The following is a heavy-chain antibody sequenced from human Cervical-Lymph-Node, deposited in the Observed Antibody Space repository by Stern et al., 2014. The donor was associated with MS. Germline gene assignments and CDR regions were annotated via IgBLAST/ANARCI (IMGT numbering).Heavy chain of an antibody. J-gene: IGHJ6*02. CDR2: IIPRSGTA. CDR3: ARDGRHTHHYVLDV. V-gene: IGHV1-69*01. CDR1: GGNFNVYA. Sequence: VKLLESGAEVKKPGSAVKISCKASGGNFNVYAINWLRQAPGQGLEWTGGIIPRSGTATYAHKFQGRGTITADGSTRSSSIQLSSLRYDDTAVYYCARDGRHTHHYVLDVWGQGTTVTVSS.